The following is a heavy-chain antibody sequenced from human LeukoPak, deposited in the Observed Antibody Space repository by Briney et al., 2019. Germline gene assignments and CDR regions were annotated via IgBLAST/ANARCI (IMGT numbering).Heavy chain of an antibody. V-gene: IGHV3-30*04. J-gene: IGHJ3*01. CDR3: ARAPDSTVSWGGPFDV. D-gene: IGHD3-16*01. CDR1: KSSLSAWA. CDR2: ISHDGSKK. Sequence: PGKSLRLSCAAAKSSLSAWAMHWVRQAPDKGLEWVAVISHDGSKKYYEESVKGRFTISRDNSNNTLFLQMNSLRTEDTAVYYCARAPDSTVSWGGPFDVWGQGTMVTVSS.